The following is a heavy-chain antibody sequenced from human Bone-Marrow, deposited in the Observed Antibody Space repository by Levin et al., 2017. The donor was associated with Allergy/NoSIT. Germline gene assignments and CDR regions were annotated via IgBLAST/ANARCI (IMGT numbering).Heavy chain of an antibody. D-gene: IGHD3-10*01. CDR2: IYRGRTT. J-gene: IGHJ5*02. Sequence: ASVKVSCAASGFIVSSHYMIWVRRAPGKGLEWVSVIYRGRTTYYADSVKGRFIISRDNSKNTVDLQMNNLRVEDTAVYYCARIIDRGVTFNWFDPWGQGTLVTVSS. CDR3: ARIIDRGVTFNWFDP. V-gene: IGHV3-66*01. CDR1: GFIVSSHY.